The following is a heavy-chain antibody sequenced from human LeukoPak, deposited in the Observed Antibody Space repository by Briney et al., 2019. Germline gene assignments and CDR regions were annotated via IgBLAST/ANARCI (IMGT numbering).Heavy chain of an antibody. CDR1: GYTFITSY. CDR2: INPIGGST. Sequence: ASVKVSCQACGYTFITSYMHWVRQVSGQGVEWMGIINPIGGSTHYAQKFQGRVTMTRGTSTSTVYMELSSLRSEDTAVYYCARGDTMVLSFDYWGQGTLVTVCS. J-gene: IGHJ4*02. D-gene: IGHD3-10*01. CDR3: ARGDTMVLSFDY. V-gene: IGHV1-46*01.